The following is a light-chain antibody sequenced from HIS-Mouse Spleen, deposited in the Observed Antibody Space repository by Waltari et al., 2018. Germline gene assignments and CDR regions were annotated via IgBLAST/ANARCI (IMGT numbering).Light chain of an antibody. Sequence: NFMLTQPHSVSESPGKTVTISCTRSSGRIASTYVQWYQQRPGSAPTTVIYEDNQRPSGVPDRFSGSIDSSSNSAFLTISGLKTEDEADYYCQSYDSSNQVFGGGTKLTVL. J-gene: IGLJ3*02. CDR1: SGRIASTY. V-gene: IGLV6-57*04. CDR3: QSYDSSNQV. CDR2: EDN.